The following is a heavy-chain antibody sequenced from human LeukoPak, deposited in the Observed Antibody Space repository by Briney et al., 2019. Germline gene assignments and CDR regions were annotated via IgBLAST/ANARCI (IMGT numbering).Heavy chain of an antibody. CDR1: GGSFSGYY. V-gene: IGHV4-34*01. D-gene: IGHD3-16*01. J-gene: IGHJ4*02. CDR3: ARRTFGGVIKY. Sequence: SETLSLTCAVYGGSFSGYYWSWIRQTPGDRLKWIGEINHSGSTNYNPSLRSRVITSVDTSKNQFSLRLSSVTAADTAVYYCARRTFGGVIKYRGQGTLVTVSS. CDR2: INHSGST.